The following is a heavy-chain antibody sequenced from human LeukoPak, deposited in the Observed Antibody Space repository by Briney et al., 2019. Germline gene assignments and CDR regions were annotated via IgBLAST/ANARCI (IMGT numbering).Heavy chain of an antibody. CDR2: INPSGGST. CDR1: GYNFTSYY. V-gene: IGHV1-46*01. Sequence: GASVKVSCKASGYNFTSYYMHWVRQAPGQGLEWMGIINPSGGSTSYAQKFQGRVTMTRDTSTSTVYMELSSLRSEDTAVYYCARDLRVSSSPYYFDYWGQGTLVTVSS. CDR3: ARDLRVSSSPYYFDY. D-gene: IGHD6-13*01. J-gene: IGHJ4*02.